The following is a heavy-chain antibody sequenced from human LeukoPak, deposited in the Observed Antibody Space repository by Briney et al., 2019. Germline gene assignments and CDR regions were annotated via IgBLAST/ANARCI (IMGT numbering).Heavy chain of an antibody. CDR2: IYSGGST. CDR1: GFTVSSNY. CDR3: ASSAFYYYMDV. J-gene: IGHJ6*03. D-gene: IGHD6-25*01. V-gene: IGHV3-53*01. Sequence: PGGSLRLSCAASGFTVSSNYVSWVRQAPGKGLEWVSVIYSGGSTYYADSVKGRFTISRDNSKNTLYLQMNSLRAEDTAVYYCASSAFYYYMDVWGKGTTVTISS.